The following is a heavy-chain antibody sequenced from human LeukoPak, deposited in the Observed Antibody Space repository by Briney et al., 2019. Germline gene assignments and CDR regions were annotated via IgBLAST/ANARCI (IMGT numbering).Heavy chain of an antibody. CDR1: GDSFSSVTDY. CDR2: GDYSGGT. CDR3: AREWTAVAGMSLHAFDI. D-gene: IGHD6-19*01. V-gene: IGHV4-39*07. J-gene: IGHJ3*02. Sequence: SETLSLTCTVSGDSFSSVTDYWAWIRQPPGKGLEWIASGDYSGGTYYNPSLESRVAISADMSKNQFSLKLTSVTGADTAVYYCAREWTAVAGMSLHAFDIRGQGTMVTVSS.